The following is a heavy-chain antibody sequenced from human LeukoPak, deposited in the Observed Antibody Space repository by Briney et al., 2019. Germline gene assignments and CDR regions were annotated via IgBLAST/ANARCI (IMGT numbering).Heavy chain of an antibody. CDR2: ISWNSGSI. CDR3: AKDSMVRGVPVYFDY. CDR1: GFTFDDYA. J-gene: IGHJ4*02. V-gene: IGHV3-9*01. Sequence: GGSLRLSCAASGFTFDDYAMHWVRQAPGKGLEWVSGISWNSGSIGYADSVKGRFTISRDNAKNSLYLQMNSLRAEDTALYYCAKDSMVRGVPVYFDYWGQGTLVTVSS. D-gene: IGHD3-10*01.